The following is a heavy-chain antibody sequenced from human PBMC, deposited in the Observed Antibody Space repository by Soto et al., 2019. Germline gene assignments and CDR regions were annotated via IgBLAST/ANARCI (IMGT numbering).Heavy chain of an antibody. Sequence: PGGSLRLSCAASRFTFSSYAMSWVRQAPGKGLEWVSAVGRFGNTYYRDSVRGRSTISRDDSRNTVYLQMNRLRVEDTAVYFCAKEGRMRSPAGDYFDSWAQGSPATVYS. D-gene: IGHD3-10*01. V-gene: IGHV3-23*01. CDR2: VGRFGNT. J-gene: IGHJ4*02. CDR1: RFTFSSYA. CDR3: AKEGRMRSPAGDYFDS.